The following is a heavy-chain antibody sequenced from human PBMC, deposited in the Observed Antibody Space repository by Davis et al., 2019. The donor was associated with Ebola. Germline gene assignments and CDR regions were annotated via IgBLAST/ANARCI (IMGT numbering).Heavy chain of an antibody. J-gene: IGHJ6*03. V-gene: IGHV3-53*01. CDR1: GFTVSSNY. CDR2: IYSGGST. D-gene: IGHD3-10*01. CDR3: ERDKSGYYYMDV. Sequence: GESLKISCAASGFTVSSNYMSWVRQAPGKGLEWVSVIYSGGSTYYADSVKGRFTISRDNAKNSLYLQMNSLRAEDTAVYYCERDKSGYYYMDVWGKGTTVTVSS.